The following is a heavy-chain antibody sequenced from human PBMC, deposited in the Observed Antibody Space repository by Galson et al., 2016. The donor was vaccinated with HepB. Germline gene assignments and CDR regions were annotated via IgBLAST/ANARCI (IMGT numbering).Heavy chain of an antibody. Sequence: SLRLSCAASGFTFSDYYMSWIRQASGKGLEWISYISNRNNYTNYADSVKGRFTISRDNAKKSLYLQTNSLRAEDTAVYYCARGAPASYRYYGMDVWGQGTTVTVSS. V-gene: IGHV3-11*06. CDR2: ISNRNNYT. CDR3: ARGAPASYRYYGMDV. J-gene: IGHJ6*02. CDR1: GFTFSDYY. D-gene: IGHD4-11*01.